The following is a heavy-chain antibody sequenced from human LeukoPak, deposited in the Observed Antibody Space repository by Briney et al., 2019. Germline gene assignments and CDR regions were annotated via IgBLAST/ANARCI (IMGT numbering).Heavy chain of an antibody. CDR3: ARDNNIVVVVAAYYMDV. D-gene: IGHD2-15*01. Sequence: AGGSLRLSCAASGFTFSSYWMSWVRQAPGKGLEWVANIKQDGSEKYYVDSVKGRFTISRDNAKNSLYLQMNSLRAEDTAVYYCARDNNIVVVVAAYYMDVWGKGTTVTVSS. V-gene: IGHV3-7*01. J-gene: IGHJ6*03. CDR2: IKQDGSEK. CDR1: GFTFSSYW.